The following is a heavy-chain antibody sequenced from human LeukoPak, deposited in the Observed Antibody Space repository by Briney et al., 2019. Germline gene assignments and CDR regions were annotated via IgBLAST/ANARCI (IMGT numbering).Heavy chain of an antibody. V-gene: IGHV3-21*01. D-gene: IGHD2-2*01. J-gene: IGHJ3*02. CDR2: ISSSSSYI. CDR1: GFTFSSYS. CDR3: GGGGGDLWGSAANHAFDI. Sequence: GGSLRLSCAASGFTFSSYSMNWVRQAPGKGLEWVSFISSSSSYIYYADSVKGRFTISRDNAKNSLYLQMNSLRAEDTAVYYCGGGGGDLWGSAANHAFDIWGQGTMVTVSS.